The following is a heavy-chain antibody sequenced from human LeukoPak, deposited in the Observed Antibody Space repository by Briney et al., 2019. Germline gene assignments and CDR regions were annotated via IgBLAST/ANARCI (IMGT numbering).Heavy chain of an antibody. Sequence: GGSLRLSCAASGFTFSSYSMNWARQAPGKGLEWVSYISSSSSTIYYADSVKGRFTISRDNAKNSLYLQMNSLRAEDTAVYYCARVPPLYGGNPPSFDYWGQGTLVTVS. CDR2: ISSSSSTI. D-gene: IGHD4-23*01. CDR3: ARVPPLYGGNPPSFDY. CDR1: GFTFSSYS. J-gene: IGHJ4*02. V-gene: IGHV3-48*01.